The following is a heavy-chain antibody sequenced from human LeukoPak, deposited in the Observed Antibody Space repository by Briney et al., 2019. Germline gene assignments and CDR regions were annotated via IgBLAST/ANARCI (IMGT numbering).Heavy chain of an antibody. J-gene: IGHJ4*02. D-gene: IGHD1-26*01. V-gene: IGHV1-8*02. CDR2: MNPNSGNT. CDR3: ARSDSGSYSY. CDR1: GYTFTSYG. Sequence: GASVKVSCKASGYTFTSYGISWVRQATGQGLEWMGWMNPNSGNTGYAQKSQGRVTMTRNTSISTVYMELSSLRSEDTAVYYCARSDSGSYSYWGQGTLVTVSS.